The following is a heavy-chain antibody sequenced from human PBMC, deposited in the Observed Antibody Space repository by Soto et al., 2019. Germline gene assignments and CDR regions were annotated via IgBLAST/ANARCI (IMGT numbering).Heavy chain of an antibody. J-gene: IGHJ5*02. V-gene: IGHV1-69*06. Sequence: SVKVSCKAPRGPFSSYAFSSARQAPGHGIQWMGGIIPIFGTANYAQKLQGRVTITADKSTSTAYMELSSLRSEDTAVYYCARSISSWSLVGASNWFDPWGQGTLV. CDR3: ARSISSWSLVGASNWFDP. D-gene: IGHD6-13*01. CDR2: IIPIFGTA. CDR1: RGPFSSYA.